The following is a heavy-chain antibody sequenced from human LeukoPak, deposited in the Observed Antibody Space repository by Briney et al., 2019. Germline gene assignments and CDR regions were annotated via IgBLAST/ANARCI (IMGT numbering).Heavy chain of an antibody. D-gene: IGHD6-19*01. CDR3: ARLRAVAGGPLVDV. V-gene: IGHV4-39*01. CDR1: GGSISSYY. CDR2: IYYSGST. Sequence: SETLSLTCTVSGGSISSYYWSWIRQPPGKGLEWIGSIYYSGSTYYNPSLKSRVTISVDTSKNQFSLKLSSVTAADTAVYYCARLRAVAGGPLVDVWGQGTTVTVSS. J-gene: IGHJ6*02.